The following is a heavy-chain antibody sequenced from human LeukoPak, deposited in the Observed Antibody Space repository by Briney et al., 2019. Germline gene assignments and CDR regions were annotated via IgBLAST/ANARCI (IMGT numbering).Heavy chain of an antibody. CDR3: VRDLGHSRHYFEY. V-gene: IGHV3-7*01. Sequence: AGGSLRLSCAASGFTFNSFFLTWVRLTPGRGLGWVACISQDGSKTFYMDSVRGRFTISRDNTKNSLYLQMNSLRAEDTAVYFCVRDLGHSRHYFEYWGQGALVTVSS. CDR2: ISQDGSKT. D-gene: IGHD7-27*01. J-gene: IGHJ4*02. CDR1: GFTFNSFF.